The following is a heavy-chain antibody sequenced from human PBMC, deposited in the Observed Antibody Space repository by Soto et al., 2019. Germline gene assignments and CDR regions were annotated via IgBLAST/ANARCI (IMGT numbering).Heavy chain of an antibody. V-gene: IGHV3-49*04. CDR2: IRTTAYGGTT. J-gene: IGHJ6*02. CDR1: GFIFGDYA. D-gene: IGHD4-17*01. Sequence: LRLSCAASGFIFGDYAMSWVRQAPGQGLEWVGFIRTTAYGGTTDYAASVRGRFTISRDDSENIAYLQMNSLKTEDTAVYYCARRLLDYGDYYYGMDVWGQGTTVTVSS. CDR3: ARRLLDYGDYYYGMDV.